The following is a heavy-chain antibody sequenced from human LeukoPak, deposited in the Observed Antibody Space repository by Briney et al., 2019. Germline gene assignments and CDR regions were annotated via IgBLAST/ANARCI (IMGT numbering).Heavy chain of an antibody. D-gene: IGHD3-10*01. CDR2: IYYSGST. CDR3: ARANLWPSYYFDY. V-gene: IGHV4-59*01. J-gene: IGHJ4*02. CDR1: GVSISSYY. Sequence: SETLSLTCTVSGVSISSYYWRWLRQPPGKGLEWCGNIYYSGSTNYNPSLKSRVTISVATSKNQFSLKLSSVTAADTAVYYCARANLWPSYYFDYWGQETLVTVSS.